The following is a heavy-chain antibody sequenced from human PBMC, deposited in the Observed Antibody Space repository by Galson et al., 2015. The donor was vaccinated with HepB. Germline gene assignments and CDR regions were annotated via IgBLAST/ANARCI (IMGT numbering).Heavy chain of an antibody. V-gene: IGHV3-33*01. CDR2: IWYDGSNK. CDR3: ARVEGSGSYGYGMDV. D-gene: IGHD3-10*01. CDR1: GFTFSSYG. J-gene: IGHJ6*02. Sequence: LRLSCAASGFTFSSYGMHWVRQAPGKGLEWVAVIWYDGSNKYYADSVKGRFTISRDNSKNTLYLQMNSLRAEDTAVYYCARVEGSGSYGYGMDVWGQGTTVTVSS.